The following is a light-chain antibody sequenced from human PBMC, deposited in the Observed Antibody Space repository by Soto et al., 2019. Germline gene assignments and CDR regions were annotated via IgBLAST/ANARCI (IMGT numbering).Light chain of an antibody. CDR3: SSFAGSATFV. V-gene: IGLV2-23*02. CDR2: EDN. J-gene: IGLJ2*01. Sequence: QSALTQPASVSGSPGQSITISRTGTSNDIGGYNLVSWYQQHPGKAPRLIIYEDNKGPSGVSARFSGSTSGNTASLTISGLQSEDEAHYSCSSFAGSATFVFGGGTQLTVL. CDR1: SNDIGGYNL.